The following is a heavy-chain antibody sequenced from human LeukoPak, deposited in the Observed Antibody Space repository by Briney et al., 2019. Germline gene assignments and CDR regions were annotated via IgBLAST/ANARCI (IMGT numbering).Heavy chain of an antibody. CDR2: IYYSGST. Sequence: SETLSFTCTVSGGSISSSSYYWGWIRQPPGKGLEWIGSIYYSGSTYYNPSLKSRVTISVDTSKDQFSLKLSSVTAADTAVYYCASVTRGYSGYDYGIDYWGQGTLVTVSS. CDR3: ASVTRGYSGYDYGIDY. V-gene: IGHV4-39*07. J-gene: IGHJ4*02. D-gene: IGHD5-12*01. CDR1: GGSISSSSYY.